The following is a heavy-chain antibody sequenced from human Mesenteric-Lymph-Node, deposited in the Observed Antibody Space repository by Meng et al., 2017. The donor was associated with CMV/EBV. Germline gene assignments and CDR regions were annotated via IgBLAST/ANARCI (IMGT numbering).Heavy chain of an antibody. Sequence: ASVKVSCKASGYTFTSYDINWVRQATGQGLEWMGWMNPNSGNTGYAQKFQGRVTITRNTSISTAYMELSSLRSEDTAFYYCAKDTSGGWSYADHWGQGTLVTVSS. CDR3: AKDTSGGWSYADH. V-gene: IGHV1-8*03. J-gene: IGHJ4*02. CDR2: MNPNSGNT. D-gene: IGHD6-19*01. CDR1: GYTFTSYD.